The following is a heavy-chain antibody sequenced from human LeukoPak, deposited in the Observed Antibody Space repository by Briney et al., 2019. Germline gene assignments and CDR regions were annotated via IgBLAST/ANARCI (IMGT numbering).Heavy chain of an antibody. CDR2: IYYSGHT. D-gene: IGHD2-2*01. CDR1: DDSLNNYY. V-gene: IGHV4-59*01. CDR3: ARYGLLGLSEINAFDF. Sequence: SETLSLTCTVFDDSLNNYYWNWIRQPPGKGLEWIGYIYYSGHTNYNPSLNSRVAISIDTSKNQFSLKLNSLTAADTAVYYCARYGLLGLSEINAFDFWGQGTVVTVSS. J-gene: IGHJ3*01.